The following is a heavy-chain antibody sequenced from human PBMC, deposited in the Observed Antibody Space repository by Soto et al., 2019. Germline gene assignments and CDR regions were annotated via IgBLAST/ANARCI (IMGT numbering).Heavy chain of an antibody. CDR1: GGSISSYY. CDR2: IYTSGST. D-gene: IGHD6-19*01. V-gene: IGHV4-4*07. J-gene: IGHJ4*02. CDR3: ASEQWLVQGYYFDY. Sequence: PSETLSLTCTVSGGSISSYYWSWIRQPAGKGLEWIGRIYTSGSTNYNPSLKSRVTMSVDTSKNQFSLKLSSVTAADTAVYYCASEQWLVQGYYFDYWGQGTLVTVS.